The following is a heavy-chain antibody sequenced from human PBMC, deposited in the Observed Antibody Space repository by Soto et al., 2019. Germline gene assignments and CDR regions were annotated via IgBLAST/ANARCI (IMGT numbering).Heavy chain of an antibody. CDR1: GYTFTSYD. D-gene: IGHD2-15*01. V-gene: IGHV1-8*01. Sequence: QVQLVQSGAEVKKPGASVKVSCKASGYTFTSYDINWVRQATGHGLEWMGWMNPNSGNTGYAQKFQGRVTMTRTTSISTAYMELSSLGSEDTAGYYGAGGGVYCSGGSCYPGHYWGQGTLVTVSS. CDR3: AGGGVYCSGGSCYPGHY. CDR2: MNPNSGNT. J-gene: IGHJ4*02.